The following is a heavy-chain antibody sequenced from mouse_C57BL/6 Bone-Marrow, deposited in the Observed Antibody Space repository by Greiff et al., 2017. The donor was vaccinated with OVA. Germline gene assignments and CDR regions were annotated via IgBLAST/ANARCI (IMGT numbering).Heavy chain of an antibody. CDR2: IDPSDSYT. Sequence: QVQLQQSGAELVKPGASVKLSCKASGYTFTSYWMQWVKQRPGQGLEWIGEIDPSDSYTNSNQKFKGKATLTVDTSSSTAYMQLSSLTSEDSAVYYCARQVTTVVATNWYVDVWGTGTTVTVSS. CDR1: GYTFTSYW. V-gene: IGHV1-50*01. CDR3: ARQVTTVVATNWYVDV. D-gene: IGHD1-1*01. J-gene: IGHJ1*03.